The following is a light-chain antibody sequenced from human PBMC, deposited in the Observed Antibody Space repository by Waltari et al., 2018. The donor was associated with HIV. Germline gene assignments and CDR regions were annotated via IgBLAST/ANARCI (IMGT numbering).Light chain of an antibody. CDR1: HSVTNF. Sequence: EIVLTQSPGTLSLSPGERATLSCRASHSVTNFLAWYQQKPGQAPRLLIYDASTRAAGIPARFSGSGSVTDFTLTISILEPEDFAVYYCQQRSNWPSFGQGTRLDI. CDR3: QQRSNWPS. V-gene: IGKV3-11*01. J-gene: IGKJ2*03. CDR2: DAS.